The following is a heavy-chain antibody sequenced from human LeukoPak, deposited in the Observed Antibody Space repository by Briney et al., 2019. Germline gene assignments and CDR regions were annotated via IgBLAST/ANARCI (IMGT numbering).Heavy chain of an antibody. V-gene: IGHV1-69*05. Sequence: ASVKVSCKASGGTLNSNAISWVRQAPGQGLEWMGGIIPIYGTPKYPQKFQDRVTITTDESTNTAYMELSSLGFDDTAVYFCARDPGPTGFGVGRPHDTFDIWGQGTMITVSS. CDR2: IIPIYGTP. J-gene: IGHJ3*02. CDR3: ARDPGPTGFGVGRPHDTFDI. D-gene: IGHD3-3*01. CDR1: GGTLNSNA.